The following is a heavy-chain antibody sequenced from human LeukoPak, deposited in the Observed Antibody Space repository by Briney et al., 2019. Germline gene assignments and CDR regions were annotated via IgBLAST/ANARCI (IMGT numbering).Heavy chain of an antibody. CDR2: ITSSSSYM. J-gene: IGHJ4*02. V-gene: IGHV3-21*04. CDR3: ARDSYGDANFDS. Sequence: GGSLRLSCVASGFTFNTYNMNWVRQAPGKGLEWVSSITSSSSYMYYADSVKGRFTISRDISKNAVYLQMNSLRAEDTAVYYCARDSYGDANFDSWGQGTLVTVSS. CDR1: GFTFNTYN. D-gene: IGHD4-17*01.